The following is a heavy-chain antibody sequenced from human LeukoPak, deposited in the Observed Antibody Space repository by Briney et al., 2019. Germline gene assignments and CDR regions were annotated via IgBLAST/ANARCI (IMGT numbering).Heavy chain of an antibody. CDR1: GGSISTYY. Sequence: PSETLSLTCTVSGGSISTYYWSWIRQPPGKGLEWIGYIYSSGSTNYNPSLKSRVTISVDTSKNQFSLKLSSVTAAETAVYYCARHGSGSSTFGYWGQGTLVTVSS. CDR3: ARHGSGSSTFGY. V-gene: IGHV4-59*08. D-gene: IGHD1-26*01. J-gene: IGHJ4*02. CDR2: IYSSGST.